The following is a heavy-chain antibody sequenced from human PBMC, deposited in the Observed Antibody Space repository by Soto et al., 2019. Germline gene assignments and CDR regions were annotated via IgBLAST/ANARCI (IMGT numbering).Heavy chain of an antibody. CDR1: GGTFSSYA. V-gene: IGHV1-69*12. CDR2: IIPIFGTA. J-gene: IGHJ6*02. Sequence: QVQLVQSGAEVKKPGSSVKVSCKASGGTFSSYAISWVRQAPGQGLEWMGGIIPIFGTANYAQKFQGRVTMTADESTRTAYMELSSLRSEDTAVYYCAKSEDRITMVRGLGYYCYYGMDVWGQGTTVTVSS. CDR3: AKSEDRITMVRGLGYYCYYGMDV. D-gene: IGHD3-10*01.